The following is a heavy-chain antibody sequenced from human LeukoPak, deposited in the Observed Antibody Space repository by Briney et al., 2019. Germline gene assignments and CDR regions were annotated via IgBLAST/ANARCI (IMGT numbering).Heavy chain of an antibody. CDR3: ARDTEGYCSGGSCYSAFDI. Sequence: ASVKVSCKASGYTFTSYGISWVRQAPGQGLEWMGWISAYNGNTNYAQKLQGRVTMTTDTSTSTAYMELRSLRSDDTAVYYCARDTEGYCSGGSCYSAFDIWGQGTMVTVSS. D-gene: IGHD2-15*01. J-gene: IGHJ3*02. V-gene: IGHV1-18*01. CDR2: ISAYNGNT. CDR1: GYTFTSYG.